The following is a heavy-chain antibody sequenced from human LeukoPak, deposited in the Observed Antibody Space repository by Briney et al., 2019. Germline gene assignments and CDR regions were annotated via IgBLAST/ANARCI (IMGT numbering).Heavy chain of an antibody. CDR3: AGLYGSGSYYGY. V-gene: IGHV4-34*01. D-gene: IGHD3-10*01. CDR1: GGSFSGYY. J-gene: IGHJ4*02. CDR2: IYYSGST. Sequence: SETLSLTCAVYGGSFSGYYWSWIRQPPGKGLEWIGNIYYSGSTYYNPSLKSRVTISVDTSKNQFSLKLSSVTAADTAVYYCAGLYGSGSYYGYWGQGTLVTVSS.